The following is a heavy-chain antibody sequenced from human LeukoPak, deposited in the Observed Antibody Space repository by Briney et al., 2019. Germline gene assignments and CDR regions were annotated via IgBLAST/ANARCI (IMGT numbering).Heavy chain of an antibody. CDR2: TSSDLNVK. CDR3: AKGLAAAAYYGMDV. J-gene: IGHJ6*02. D-gene: IGHD6-13*01. Sequence: GGSLRLSCAASGFTFRNYVIHWVRQAPGKGLEWVAVTSSDLNVKLYADSVKGRFTISRDNSRSTLYLQMNSLRPEDTAIYYCAKGLAAAAYYGMDVWGQGTTVTVSS. CDR1: GFTFRNYV. V-gene: IGHV3-30*18.